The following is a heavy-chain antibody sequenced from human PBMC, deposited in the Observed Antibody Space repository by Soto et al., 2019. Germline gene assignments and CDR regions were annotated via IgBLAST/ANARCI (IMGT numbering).Heavy chain of an antibody. CDR1: GFTFSSYG. J-gene: IGHJ3*02. D-gene: IGHD6-13*01. CDR3: AKGRSSSWYDAFDI. V-gene: IGHV3-30*18. CDR2: ISYDGSNK. Sequence: PGGSLRLSCAASGFTFSSYGMHWVRQAPGKGLEWVAVISYDGSNKYYADSVKGRFTISRDNSKNTLYLQMNSLRAEDTAVYYCAKGRSSSWYDAFDIWGQGAMVTVSS.